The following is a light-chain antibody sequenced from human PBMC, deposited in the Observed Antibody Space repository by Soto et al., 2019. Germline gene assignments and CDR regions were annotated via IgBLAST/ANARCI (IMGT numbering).Light chain of an antibody. J-gene: IGLJ7*01. V-gene: IGLV1-44*01. Sequence: QSVLTQPPSASGTPGKRVTISCSGSSSNIGSNSVNWYQQLPGTAPKLLIYTNTQRPSGVPDRFSGSKSGTSASLAISGLQSEDEADYFCAVWDDSLKGAVFGGGTQLTVL. CDR2: TNT. CDR1: SSNIGSNS. CDR3: AVWDDSLKGAV.